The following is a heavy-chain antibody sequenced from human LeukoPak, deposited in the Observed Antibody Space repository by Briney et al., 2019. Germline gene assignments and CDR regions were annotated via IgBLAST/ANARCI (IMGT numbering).Heavy chain of an antibody. CDR2: IWYDGSNK. Sequence: GGSLRLSCAASGFTFSSYGMHWVRQAPGKGLEWVAVIWYDGSNKYYADSVKGRFTISRDNSKNTLYLQMNSLRAEDTAVYYCARDRHDYVWGSYRYIDYWGQGTLVTVSS. J-gene: IGHJ4*02. D-gene: IGHD3-16*02. CDR1: GFTFSSYG. CDR3: ARDRHDYVWGSYRYIDY. V-gene: IGHV3-33*08.